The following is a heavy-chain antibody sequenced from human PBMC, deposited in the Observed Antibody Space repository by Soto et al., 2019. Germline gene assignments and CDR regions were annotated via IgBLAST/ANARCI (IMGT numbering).Heavy chain of an antibody. Sequence: QVQLVQSGAEVKKPGSSVKVSCKASGGTFSSYAISWVRQAPGQGLEWMGGIIPIFGTANYAQKFQGRVTITADESTTTAYMDVSSLRSEDTAVYYCARGGSDFWSGYYRPSLIYYYYYGMDVWGQGTTVTVSS. CDR1: GGTFSSYA. CDR3: ARGGSDFWSGYYRPSLIYYYYYGMDV. J-gene: IGHJ6*02. V-gene: IGHV1-69*01. D-gene: IGHD3-3*01. CDR2: IIPIFGTA.